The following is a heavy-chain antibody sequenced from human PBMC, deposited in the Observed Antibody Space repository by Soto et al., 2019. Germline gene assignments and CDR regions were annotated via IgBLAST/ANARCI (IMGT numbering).Heavy chain of an antibody. D-gene: IGHD6-19*01. CDR1: GYSITAGGYY. Sequence: SETLSLTCAVSGYSITAGGYYWSWIRHHPGKGLEWIGSFYSSGSIIYNPSLRSRVSISGDTSSNQFSMSLTSATAADTARYYCARMYSSGSGWFHPWGQGTLVTVSS. V-gene: IGHV4-31*11. CDR2: FYSSGSI. CDR3: ARMYSSGSGWFHP. J-gene: IGHJ5*02.